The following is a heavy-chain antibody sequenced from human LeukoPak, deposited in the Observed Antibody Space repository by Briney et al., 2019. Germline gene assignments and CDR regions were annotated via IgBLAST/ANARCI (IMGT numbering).Heavy chain of an antibody. Sequence: SETLSLTCTVSGYSISSGYYWGWIRQPPGKGLEWIGGIYHSGSTYYNPSLKSRVTISVDTSKNQFSLKLSSVTAADTAVYYCARDPLGPDYWGQGTLVTVSS. CDR3: ARDPLGPDY. J-gene: IGHJ4*02. CDR2: IYHSGST. V-gene: IGHV4-38-2*02. CDR1: GYSISSGYY.